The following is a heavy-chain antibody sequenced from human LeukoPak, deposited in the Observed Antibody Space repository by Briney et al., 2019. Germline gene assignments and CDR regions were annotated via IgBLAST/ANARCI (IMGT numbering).Heavy chain of an antibody. V-gene: IGHV3-30*19. CDR3: AREILRGSSWFFDY. CDR2: ISDDGSNK. CDR1: GFTFSSYG. J-gene: IGHJ4*02. Sequence: GGSLRLSCAASGFTFSSYGMHWVRQAPGKGLEWVAVISDDGSNKYYADSVRGRFTISRDNSKNTLFLQMNSLRSEDTSLYYCAREILRGSSWFFDYWCQGTLVTVSP. D-gene: IGHD6-13*01.